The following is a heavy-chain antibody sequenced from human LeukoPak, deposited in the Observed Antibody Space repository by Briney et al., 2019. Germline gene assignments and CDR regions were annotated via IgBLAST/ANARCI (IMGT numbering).Heavy chain of an antibody. CDR1: GYTFTSYG. V-gene: IGHV1-18*01. CDR2: ISAYNGNT. J-gene: IGHJ5*02. D-gene: IGHD3-3*01. CDR3: ARDLRLEGFDP. Sequence: ASVKVPCKASGYTFTSYGISWVRQAPGQGLEWMGWISAYNGNTNYAQKLQGRVTMTTDTSTSTAYMELRGLRSDDTAVYYCARDLRLEGFDPWGQGTLVTVSS.